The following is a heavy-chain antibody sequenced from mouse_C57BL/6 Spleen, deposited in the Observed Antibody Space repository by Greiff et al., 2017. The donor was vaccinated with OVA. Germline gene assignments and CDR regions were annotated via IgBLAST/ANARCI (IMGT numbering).Heavy chain of an antibody. CDR2: ISSGGSYT. J-gene: IGHJ3*01. CDR1: GFTFSSYG. CDR3: ARKGIYYDYDEGFAY. V-gene: IGHV5-6*01. D-gene: IGHD2-4*01. Sequence: EVQLVESGGDLVKPGGSLKLSCAASGFTFSSYGMSWVRQTPDKRLEWVATISSGGSYTYYPDSVKGRFTISRDNAKNTLYLQMSSLKSEDTAMYYCARKGIYYDYDEGFAYWGQGTLVTVSA.